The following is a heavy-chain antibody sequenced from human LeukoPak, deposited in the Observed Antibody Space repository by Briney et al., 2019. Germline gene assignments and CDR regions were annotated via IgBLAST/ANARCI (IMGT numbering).Heavy chain of an antibody. CDR1: GYTFTSYA. Sequence: ASVKVSCKASGYTFTSYAMNWVRQAPGQGLEWMGWISAYNGNTNYAQKLQGRVTMTTDTSTSTAYMELRSLRSDDTAVYYCARAAYGGNSPLDYWGQGTLVTVSS. CDR3: ARAAYGGNSPLDY. J-gene: IGHJ4*02. V-gene: IGHV1-18*01. D-gene: IGHD4-23*01. CDR2: ISAYNGNT.